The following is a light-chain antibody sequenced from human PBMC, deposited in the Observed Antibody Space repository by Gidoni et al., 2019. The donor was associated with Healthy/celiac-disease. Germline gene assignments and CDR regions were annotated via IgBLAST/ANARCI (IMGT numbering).Light chain of an antibody. CDR3: QQYNNWPPAMYT. V-gene: IGKV3-15*01. Sequence: ELATTQPPATLSVSPGERATLSCRASQSVSSYLARYQQTPGQAPRLLIYGASTRATGIPARFSGSGSGTEFTLTISSLQSEDFAVYYCQQYNNWPPAMYTFGQGTKLEIK. CDR2: GAS. CDR1: QSVSSY. J-gene: IGKJ2*01.